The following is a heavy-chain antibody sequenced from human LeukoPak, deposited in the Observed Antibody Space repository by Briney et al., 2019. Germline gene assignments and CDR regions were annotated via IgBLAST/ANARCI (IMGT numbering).Heavy chain of an antibody. Sequence: ASVKVSCKASSYIFTNFGIIWVRQAPGQGLEWMGWISPYNGNTKYAQKLQGRVTMTTDTSTSTAYMELRSLRSDDTAVYYCARDYYGSGSYSYAFDIWGQGTMVTVSS. V-gene: IGHV1-18*01. CDR2: ISPYNGNT. D-gene: IGHD3-10*01. J-gene: IGHJ3*02. CDR3: ARDYYGSGSYSYAFDI. CDR1: SYIFTNFG.